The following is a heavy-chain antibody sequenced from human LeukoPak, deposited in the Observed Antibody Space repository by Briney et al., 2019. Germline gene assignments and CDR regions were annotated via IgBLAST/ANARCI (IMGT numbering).Heavy chain of an antibody. CDR3: ARVQVGATVDY. Sequence: SETLSLTCTVSGGSVTDYYWSWIRQSPGKGLEWIGYIYYTGTSYNPSLKSRVTISADTSKNQFSLKLSSVTAADTAVYYCARVQVGATVDYWGQGTLVTVSS. D-gene: IGHD1-26*01. CDR2: IYYTGT. V-gene: IGHV4-59*08. J-gene: IGHJ4*02. CDR1: GGSVTDYY.